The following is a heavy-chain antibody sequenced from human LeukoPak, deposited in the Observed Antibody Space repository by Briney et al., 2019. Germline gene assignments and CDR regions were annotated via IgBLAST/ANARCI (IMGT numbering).Heavy chain of an antibody. CDR3: ARGPTSITGTTDY. D-gene: IGHD1/OR15-1a*01. V-gene: IGHV4-59*01. Sequence: SETLSLTCTVSVGSISSYYWSWIRQPPGKGLEWIGYIYYSGSTNYNPSLKSRVTISVDTSKNQFSLKLSSVTAADTAVYYCARGPTSITGTTDYWGQGTLVTVSS. CDR1: VGSISSYY. J-gene: IGHJ4*02. CDR2: IYYSGST.